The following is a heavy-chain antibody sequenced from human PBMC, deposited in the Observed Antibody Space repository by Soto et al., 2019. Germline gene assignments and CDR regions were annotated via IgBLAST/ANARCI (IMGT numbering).Heavy chain of an antibody. CDR2: IKQDGSEK. D-gene: IGHD5-12*01. V-gene: IGHV3-7*01. CDR1: GFTFSSYW. Sequence: GGSLRLSCAASGFTFSSYWMSWVRQAPGKGLEWVANIKQDGSEKYYVDSVKGRFTISRDNAKNSLYLQMNSLRAEDTAVYYCARVIVATIGDYYYYYMDVWGKGTTVTVSS. CDR3: ARVIVATIGDYYYYYMDV. J-gene: IGHJ6*03.